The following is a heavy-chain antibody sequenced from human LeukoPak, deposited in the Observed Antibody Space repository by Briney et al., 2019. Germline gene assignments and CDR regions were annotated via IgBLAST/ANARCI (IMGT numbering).Heavy chain of an antibody. D-gene: IGHD3-3*01. V-gene: IGHV4-59*12. J-gene: IGHJ4*02. Sequence: SETLSLTCTVSGGSISSYYWSWIRQPPGKGLEWIGYIYYSGSTNYNPSLKSRVTISVDTSKNQFSLKLSSVTAADTAVYYCARTPVGVGHYFDYWGQGTLVTVSS. CDR3: ARTPVGVGHYFDY. CDR2: IYYSGST. CDR1: GGSISSYY.